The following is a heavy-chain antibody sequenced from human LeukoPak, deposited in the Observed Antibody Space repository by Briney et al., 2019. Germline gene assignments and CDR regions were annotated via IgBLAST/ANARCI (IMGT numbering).Heavy chain of an antibody. CDR2: IYYSGST. J-gene: IGHJ4*02. D-gene: IGHD5-18*01. Sequence: SETLSLTCTVSGGSISSYYWSWIRQPPGKGLEWIGYIYYSGSTNYNPSLKSRVTISVDMSKNQFSPKLSSVTTADTAVYYCARVGRVDTAMVYYFDYWGQGTLVTVSS. CDR1: GGSISSYY. CDR3: ARVGRVDTAMVYYFDY. V-gene: IGHV4-59*01.